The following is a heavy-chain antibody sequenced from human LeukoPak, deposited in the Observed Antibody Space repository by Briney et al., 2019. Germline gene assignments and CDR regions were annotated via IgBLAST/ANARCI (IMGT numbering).Heavy chain of an antibody. Sequence: SETLSLTCTVSGGSISVYYWSWIRQPPGKGLEFIGHVHYSGTANYKPSLRSRVTISIATSKQQFFLKLKSVTAADTAVYYCASWELSLHVGDYWGQGTLVTVSS. D-gene: IGHD1-26*01. V-gene: IGHV4-59*01. CDR1: GGSISVYY. CDR3: ASWELSLHVGDY. J-gene: IGHJ4*02. CDR2: VHYSGTA.